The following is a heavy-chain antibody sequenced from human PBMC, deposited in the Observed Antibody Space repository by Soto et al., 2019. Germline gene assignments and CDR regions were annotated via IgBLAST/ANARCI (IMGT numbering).Heavy chain of an antibody. CDR3: ASGYCSGGSCRNFDY. J-gene: IGHJ4*02. V-gene: IGHV4-34*01. CDR1: GGSFSGYY. CDR2: INHSGST. Sequence: SETLSLTCAVYGGSFSGYYWSWIRQPPGKGLEWIGEINHSGSTNYNPSLKSRVTISVDTSKNQFSLKLSSVTAADTAVYYCASGYCSGGSCRNFDYWGQGTLVTVSS. D-gene: IGHD2-15*01.